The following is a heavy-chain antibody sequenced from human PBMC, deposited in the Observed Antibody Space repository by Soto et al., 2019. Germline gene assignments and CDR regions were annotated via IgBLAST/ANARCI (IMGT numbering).Heavy chain of an antibody. V-gene: IGHV3-30-3*01. Sequence: QVQLVESGGGVVQPGRSLRLSCAASGFTFSSYAMHWVRQAPGKGLEWVAVISYDGSNKYYADSVKGRFTISRDNSKNPLYLQMNSLRAEDTAVYYCARARGGYDLNYYYGMDVWGQGTTVTVSS. J-gene: IGHJ6*02. CDR1: GFTFSSYA. D-gene: IGHD5-12*01. CDR2: ISYDGSNK. CDR3: ARARGGYDLNYYYGMDV.